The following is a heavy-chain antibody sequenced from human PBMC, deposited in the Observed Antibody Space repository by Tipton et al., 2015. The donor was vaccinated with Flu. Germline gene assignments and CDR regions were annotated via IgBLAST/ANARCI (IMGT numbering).Heavy chain of an antibody. V-gene: IGHV4-4*07. CDR2: VHGTGST. CDR3: ARRPLLDL. D-gene: IGHD5/OR15-5a*01. Sequence: TLSLTCTVSGGSISSHYWSWIRQSAGKGLEWIGRVHGTGSTNYNPSLKSRVTVSADTAKNQFSLKMTSVTAADTAVYYCARRPLLDLWGRGTLVTVSS. CDR1: GGSISSHY. J-gene: IGHJ2*01.